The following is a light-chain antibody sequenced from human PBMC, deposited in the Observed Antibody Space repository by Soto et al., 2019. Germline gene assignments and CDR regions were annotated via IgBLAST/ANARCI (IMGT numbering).Light chain of an antibody. CDR2: GAS. Sequence: EIVLTQSPGTLSLSPGERATLSCRASQSVSSSYLAWYQQKPGQAPRLLIYGASSRATGIPDRFSSSGSGTDFTLTSSRLEPEDFSVYYCQQYGSSPKTFGQVTKVEI. CDR1: QSVSSSY. V-gene: IGKV3-20*01. CDR3: QQYGSSPKT. J-gene: IGKJ1*01.